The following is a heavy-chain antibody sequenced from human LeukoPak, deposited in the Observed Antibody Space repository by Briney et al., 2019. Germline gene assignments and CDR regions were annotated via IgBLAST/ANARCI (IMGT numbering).Heavy chain of an antibody. V-gene: IGHV4-59*08. D-gene: IGHD3-9*01. Sequence: SETLSLTCTVSGGSISSYYWSWIRQPPGKGLEWIGYIYYSGSTNYNPSLKSRVTISVDTSKNQFSLKLSSVTAADTAVYYCARRVAPYYDILTGYFNYWYLDLWGRGTLVTVSS. CDR2: IYYSGST. CDR1: GGSISSYY. J-gene: IGHJ2*01. CDR3: ARRVAPYYDILTGYFNYWYLDL.